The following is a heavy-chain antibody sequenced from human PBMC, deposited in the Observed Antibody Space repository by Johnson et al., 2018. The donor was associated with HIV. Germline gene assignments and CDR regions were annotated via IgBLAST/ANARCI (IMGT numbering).Heavy chain of an antibody. CDR1: GFTFSNYG. Sequence: QVQLVESGGGVVQPGRSLRLSCAASGFTFSNYGMHWVRQAPGKGLEWVAIISYDGSDKYFADSVKGRFTIFRANSKNTLYLQLNSLRAEDTAGYYCATTRLSTGWYAFDIWGQGTMVTVSS. D-gene: IGHD6-19*01. J-gene: IGHJ3*02. V-gene: IGHV3-30*06. CDR2: ISYDGSDK. CDR3: ATTRLSTGWYAFDI.